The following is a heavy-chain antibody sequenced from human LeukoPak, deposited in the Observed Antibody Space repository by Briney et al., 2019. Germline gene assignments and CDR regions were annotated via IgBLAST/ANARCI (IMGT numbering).Heavy chain of an antibody. V-gene: IGHV4-4*07. CDR3: AADSSSWYDGYY. CDR2: IYTSGST. CDR1: GGNISSYY. Sequence: SETLSLTCTVSGGNISSYYWSWIRQPAGKGLEWIGSIYTSGSTNYNPSLKSRVTMSVDTSKNQFSLKLSSVTAADTAVYYCAADSSSWYDGYYWGQGTLVTVSS. D-gene: IGHD6-13*01. J-gene: IGHJ4*02.